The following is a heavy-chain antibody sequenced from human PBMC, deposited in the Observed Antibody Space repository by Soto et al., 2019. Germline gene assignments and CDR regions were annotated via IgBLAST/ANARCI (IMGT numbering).Heavy chain of an antibody. V-gene: IGHV4-30-4*01. CDR2: IYYSGST. D-gene: IGHD6-13*01. CDR3: ASRHSSPSFDY. CDR1: GGSISSGDYY. Sequence: QVQLQESAPGLVKPSQTLSLTCTVSGGSISSGDYYRSWIRQPPGKGLEWIGSIYYSGSTYYNPSPKRRVTISVDTSMNQFSLKLNSVTAADTAVYYCASRHSSPSFDYWGQGTLVTVSS. J-gene: IGHJ4*02.